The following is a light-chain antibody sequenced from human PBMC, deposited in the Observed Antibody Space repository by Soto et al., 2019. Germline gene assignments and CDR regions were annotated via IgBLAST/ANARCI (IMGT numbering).Light chain of an antibody. V-gene: IGKV3-20*01. J-gene: IGKJ1*01. CDR2: DAS. CDR1: QSVSSSY. Sequence: ENVLTQSPGTLSLSPGERATLSCRASQSVSSSYLAWYQQKPGQPPSLLIFDASNRATGIPDRFSGSGSGTDFPLTISSLEPEDFAVYYCQQYGSSPPSWTFGQGTKVEIK. CDR3: QQYGSSPPSWT.